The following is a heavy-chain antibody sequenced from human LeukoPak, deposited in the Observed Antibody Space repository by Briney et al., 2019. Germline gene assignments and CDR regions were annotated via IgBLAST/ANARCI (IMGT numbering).Heavy chain of an antibody. CDR2: ISSSGSTI. CDR1: GFTFSDYY. V-gene: IGHV3-11*01. D-gene: IGHD3-9*01. J-gene: IGHJ4*02. Sequence: PGGSLRLSCAASGFTFSDYYMSWIRQAPGKELEWVSYISSSGSTIYYADSVKGRFTISRDNAKNSLYLQMNSLRAEDTAVYYCATTRDYDILTGDDYWGQGTLVTVSS. CDR3: ATTRDYDILTGDDY.